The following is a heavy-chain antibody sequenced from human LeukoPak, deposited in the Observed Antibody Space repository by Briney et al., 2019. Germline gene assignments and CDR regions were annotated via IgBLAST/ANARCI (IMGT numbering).Heavy chain of an antibody. D-gene: IGHD3-10*01. CDR3: ARGPASGSNFAWFDP. CDR2: INHSGST. J-gene: IGHJ5*02. Sequence: SETLSLTCAVYGGSLSHYYWSWIRQPPGKGLEWIGEINHSGSTNYNPSLKSRVTTSVDMSKNQFSLELTSVTAADTAVYYCARGPASGSNFAWFDPWGQGTLVTVSS. CDR1: GGSLSHYY. V-gene: IGHV4-34*01.